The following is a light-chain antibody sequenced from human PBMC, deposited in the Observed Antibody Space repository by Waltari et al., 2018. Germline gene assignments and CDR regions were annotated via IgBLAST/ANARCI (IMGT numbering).Light chain of an antibody. J-gene: IGLJ7*01. CDR1: SSDVGGYDH. CDR3: SSYAGSNNAV. V-gene: IGLV2-8*01. CDR2: EVS. Sequence: QSALTQPPSASGSPGQSIPISCTGTSSDVGGYDHVSWYPQHPGKAPKLMIYEVSKRPSGVPDRFSGSKSGNTASLTVSGLQAGDEADYYCSSYAGSNNAVFGGGTHLTVL.